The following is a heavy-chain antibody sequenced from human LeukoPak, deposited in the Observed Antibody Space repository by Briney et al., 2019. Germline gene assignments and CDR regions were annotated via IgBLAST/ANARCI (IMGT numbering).Heavy chain of an antibody. CDR1: GWTFSGYY. CDR3: ARRYCTNGVGYLVY. V-gene: IGHV4-34*01. Sequence: SETLSLTCAVYGWTFSGYYWSWLRQPPGKGLEWIGEINHSGSTNYNPSLKSRVTISVDTSTTQFTLKLSSVTAADTAVYYCARRYCTNGVGYLVYWGEGTLVTVP. J-gene: IGHJ4*02. D-gene: IGHD2-8*01. CDR2: INHSGST.